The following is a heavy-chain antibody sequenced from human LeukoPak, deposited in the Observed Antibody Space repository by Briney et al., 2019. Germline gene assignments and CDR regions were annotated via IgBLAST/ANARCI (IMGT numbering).Heavy chain of an antibody. J-gene: IGHJ4*02. D-gene: IGHD3-22*01. CDR1: GFTFSSYA. CDR3: ARFYSTPHYYYDSSGYYHFDY. Sequence: GGSLRLSCAAYGFTFSSYAMSWVRQAPGKGLEWVANIKQDGSEKYYVDSVKGRFTISRDNAKNSLYLQMNSLRAEDTAVYYCARFYSTPHYYYDSSGYYHFDYWGQGTLVTVSS. CDR2: IKQDGSEK. V-gene: IGHV3-7*01.